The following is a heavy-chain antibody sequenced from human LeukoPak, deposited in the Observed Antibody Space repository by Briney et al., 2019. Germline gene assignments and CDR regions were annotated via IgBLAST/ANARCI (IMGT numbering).Heavy chain of an antibody. J-gene: IGHJ4*02. CDR1: GDSISSSSYY. CDR2: IYYSGST. V-gene: IGHV4-39*07. Sequence: SETLSLTCTVSGDSISSSSYYWGWIRQPPGNGLEWIGSIYYSGSTYYNPSLKSRVTISVGTSKNQFSLKLSSVTAADTAVYYCARGRMGVVAGRYWGQGTLVTVSS. CDR3: ARGRMGVVAGRY. D-gene: IGHD2-15*01.